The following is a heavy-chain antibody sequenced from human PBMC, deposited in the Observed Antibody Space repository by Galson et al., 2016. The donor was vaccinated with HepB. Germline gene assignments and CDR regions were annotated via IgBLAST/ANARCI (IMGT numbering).Heavy chain of an antibody. D-gene: IGHD1-26*01. CDR2: ITYSGNT. V-gene: IGHV4-61*01. CDR3: ARSFKGAH. J-gene: IGHJ4*02. Sequence: SETLSLTCTVSGGSATSGPNYWSWVRQPPGKGLEWIGYITYSGNTLYTPSLKSRVTISVDTAKNQISLKVNSVTAADTAVYYCARSFKGAHWGQGTLVTVSS. CDR1: GGSATSGPNY.